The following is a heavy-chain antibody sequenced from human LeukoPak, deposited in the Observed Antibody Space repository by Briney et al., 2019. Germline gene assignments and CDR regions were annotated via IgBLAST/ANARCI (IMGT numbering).Heavy chain of an antibody. V-gene: IGHV3-30-3*01. CDR2: ISYDGSNK. Sequence: PGGSLRLSCAASGFTFSSYAMHWVRQAPGKGLEWVAVISYDGSNKYYADSVKGRFTISRDNSKNTLYLQMNSLRAEDTAVYYCARDVKYYYDSSGYYFAYWGQGTLVTVSS. CDR1: GFTFSSYA. CDR3: ARDVKYYYDSSGYYFAY. J-gene: IGHJ4*02. D-gene: IGHD3-22*01.